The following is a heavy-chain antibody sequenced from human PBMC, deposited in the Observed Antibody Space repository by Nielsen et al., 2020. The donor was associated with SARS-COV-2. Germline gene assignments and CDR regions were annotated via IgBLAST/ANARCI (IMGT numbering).Heavy chain of an antibody. V-gene: IGHV3-66*01. Sequence: GGSLRLSCAASGFVVSSNYLTWVRQAPGKGLEWVSVIYSGGSTYYADSVKGRFTISRDNSKNTVYLQMSSLRVEDTAVYYCASAPRSLVSAPWDYWGQGTLVTVSS. J-gene: IGHJ4*02. CDR1: GFVVSSNY. CDR3: ASAPRSLVSAPWDY. D-gene: IGHD2-8*01. CDR2: IYSGGST.